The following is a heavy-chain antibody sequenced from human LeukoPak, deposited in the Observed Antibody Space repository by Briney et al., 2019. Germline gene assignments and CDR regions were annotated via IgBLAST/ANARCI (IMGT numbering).Heavy chain of an antibody. J-gene: IGHJ4*02. V-gene: IGHV3-23*01. CDR3: ARDRSDSDTWYAGSH. CDR2: ISGSGGGT. Sequence: GGSLRLSCAASGFSFNTYAMSWVRQAPGKGLEWVSGISGSGGGTYYADSVRGRFTISRDNSKNTLYLQVNSLRAEDTAIYYCARDRSDSDTWYAGSHWGQGTPVTVSS. CDR1: GFSFNTYA. D-gene: IGHD6-13*01.